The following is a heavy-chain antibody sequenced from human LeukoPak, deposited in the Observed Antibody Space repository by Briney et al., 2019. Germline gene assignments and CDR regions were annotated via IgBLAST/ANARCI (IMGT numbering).Heavy chain of an antibody. V-gene: IGHV4-59*01. J-gene: IGHJ6*02. CDR3: ARDRGRQVSYYYGMDV. CDR1: GGSISSYD. D-gene: IGHD3-16*01. Sequence: SETLSLTCTVSGGSISSYDWSWIRQPPGKGLEWIGYIYNSGSTNYNPSLKSRVTISVDTSKTQFSLTLSSVTTADTAVYYRARDRGRQVSYYYGMDVWGQGTTVTVSS. CDR2: IYNSGST.